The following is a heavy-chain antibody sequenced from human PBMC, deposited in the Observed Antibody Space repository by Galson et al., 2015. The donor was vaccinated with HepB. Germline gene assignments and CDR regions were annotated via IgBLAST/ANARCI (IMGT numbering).Heavy chain of an antibody. V-gene: IGHV3-23*01. CDR1: GFTFSNYR. D-gene: IGHD2-2*01. Sequence: SLRLSCAASGFTFSNYRISWARQAPGKGLEWVSAVSSGGDTTYYADSVKGRFTISRDNSKNTVYLQLNSLRAEDAALYYCAKEVVNENYFDYWGQGTQGTVSS. CDR3: AKEVVNENYFDY. J-gene: IGHJ4*02. CDR2: VSSGGDTT.